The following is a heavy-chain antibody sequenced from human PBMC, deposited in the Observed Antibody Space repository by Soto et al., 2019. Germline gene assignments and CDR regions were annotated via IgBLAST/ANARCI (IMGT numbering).Heavy chain of an antibody. CDR3: ANSRDYYYDSSGQYFDY. CDR2: ISGSGGST. CDR1: GFTFSSYA. V-gene: IGHV3-23*01. J-gene: IGHJ4*02. D-gene: IGHD3-22*01. Sequence: GGSLRLSCAASGFTFSSYAMSWVRQAPGKGLEWVSAISGSGGSTYYADSVKGRFTISRDNSKNTLYLQMNSLRAEDTAVYYCANSRDYYYDSSGQYFDYWGQGTLVTVSS.